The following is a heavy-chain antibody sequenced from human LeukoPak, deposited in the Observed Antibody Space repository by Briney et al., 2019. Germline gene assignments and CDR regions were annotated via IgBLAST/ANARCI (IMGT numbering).Heavy chain of an antibody. CDR1: GFTFINHA. J-gene: IGHJ4*02. D-gene: IGHD3-3*01. CDR3: AKDHNDFWSGYPPN. Sequence: GGSLRLSCAASGFTFINHAMTWVRQAPGKGLEWVSAIGGSGGVTYYADSVRSRFTISRDNSKNTLYLQMNSLRADDTAVYYCAKDHNDFWSGYPPNWGQGTLVTVSS. V-gene: IGHV3-23*01. CDR2: IGGSGGVT.